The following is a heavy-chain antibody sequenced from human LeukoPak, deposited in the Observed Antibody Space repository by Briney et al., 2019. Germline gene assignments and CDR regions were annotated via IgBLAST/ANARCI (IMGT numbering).Heavy chain of an antibody. D-gene: IGHD6-13*01. CDR2: TSTFSGLT. CDR3: ARAGSSSCTATFDY. J-gene: IGHJ4*02. V-gene: IGHV1-18*01. CDR1: GFVFTRYV. Sequence: ASVRVSCKASGFVFTRYVISGVRQAPGQALEWVGWTSTFSGLTNYAEKVQDRVTMTTDTDTGTAYLEMRSLRSDDTAVYYCARAGSSSCTATFDYWCQETLLTVAS.